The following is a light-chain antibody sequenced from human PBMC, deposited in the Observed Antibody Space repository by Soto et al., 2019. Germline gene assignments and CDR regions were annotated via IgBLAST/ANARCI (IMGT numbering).Light chain of an antibody. V-gene: IGLV2-14*03. J-gene: IGLJ1*01. CDR3: ASHTTTNTRV. Sequence: QSALTQPASVSVSPGQSIAISCTGTSSDVGAYDYVSWYQQHPDRAPRLVIYEVSNRPSGVSNRFSGSKSVNTATLTISGLQAEDEADYYCASHTTTNTRVFGTGTKLTVL. CDR2: EVS. CDR1: SSDVGAYDY.